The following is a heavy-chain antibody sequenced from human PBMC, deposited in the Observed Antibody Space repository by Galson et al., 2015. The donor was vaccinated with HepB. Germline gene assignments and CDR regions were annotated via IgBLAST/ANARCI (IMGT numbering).Heavy chain of an antibody. CDR3: ANNRSSWYPYFDY. D-gene: IGHD6-13*01. V-gene: IGHV3-66*02. CDR2: IYSGGRA. CDR1: GFTVSFNY. J-gene: IGHJ4*02. Sequence: SLRLSCAASGFTVSFNYMSWVRQAPGKGLEWVSVIYSGGRAYYADSVKGRFTISRNKSKKPLYIQMTSLRPEDKDVYYCANNRSSWYPYFDYWGQGTLVTVFS.